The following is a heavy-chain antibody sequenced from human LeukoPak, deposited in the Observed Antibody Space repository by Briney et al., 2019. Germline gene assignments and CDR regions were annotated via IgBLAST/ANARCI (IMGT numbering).Heavy chain of an antibody. J-gene: IGHJ5*02. CDR2: ISGSGGST. D-gene: IGHD3-10*01. Sequence: PGGSLRLSCAASGLTFSTYGMSWVRQAPGKGLEWVSTISGSGGSTYYADSVKGRFTISRDNSKNTLYLQMNSLRAEDTAVYYCARDIGWFGEMGLFDPWGQGTLVTVSS. CDR1: GLTFSTYG. CDR3: ARDIGWFGEMGLFDP. V-gene: IGHV3-23*01.